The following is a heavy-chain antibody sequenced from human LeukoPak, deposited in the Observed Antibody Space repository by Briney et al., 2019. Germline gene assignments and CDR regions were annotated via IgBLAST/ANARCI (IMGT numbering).Heavy chain of an antibody. CDR3: AREGTAGADY. J-gene: IGHJ4*02. Sequence: GGSLRLSCAASGFTFSSYEMNWVRQAPGKGLEWVSYISSSGSTIYYADSVKGRLTISRDNAKNSLYLQMNSLRAEDTAVYYCAREGTAGADYWGQGTLVTVSS. D-gene: IGHD6-13*01. V-gene: IGHV3-48*03. CDR2: ISSSGSTI. CDR1: GFTFSSYE.